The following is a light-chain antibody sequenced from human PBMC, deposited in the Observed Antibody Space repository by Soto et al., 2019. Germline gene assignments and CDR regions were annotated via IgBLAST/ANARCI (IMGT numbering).Light chain of an antibody. Sequence: QSALTQPPSASGSPGQSVTIFCTGTSSDVGAYNYVSWYQQHAGKAPKLVIYEDTKRPSGVPDRFSGSKSANPASLTVSGLQAEDEADYYCSSVASSNTWVLGGGTKLTVL. CDR1: SSDVGAYNY. CDR3: SSVASSNTWV. CDR2: EDT. V-gene: IGLV2-8*01. J-gene: IGLJ3*02.